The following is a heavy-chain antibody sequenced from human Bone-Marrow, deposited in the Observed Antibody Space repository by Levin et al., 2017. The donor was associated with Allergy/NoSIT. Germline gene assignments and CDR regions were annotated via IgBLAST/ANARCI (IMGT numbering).Heavy chain of an antibody. Sequence: SGGSLRLSCAASGLPFGSSWMSWVRQAAGKGLEWVAMIKPDGSDKYYVDSVKGRFTISRDNANNSLYLQMNSLRAEDTAVFYCSRGGGSGIDYWGQGTLVTVSS. CDR3: SRGGGSGIDY. CDR1: GLPFGSSW. V-gene: IGHV3-7*01. CDR2: IKPDGSDK. J-gene: IGHJ4*02. D-gene: IGHD3-10*01.